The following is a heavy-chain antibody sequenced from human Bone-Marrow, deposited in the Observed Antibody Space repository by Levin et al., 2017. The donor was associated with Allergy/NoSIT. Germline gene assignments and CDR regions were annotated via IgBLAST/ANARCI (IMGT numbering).Heavy chain of an antibody. J-gene: IGHJ4*02. D-gene: IGHD3-10*01. CDR1: GDSISSHY. CDR2: LYLRGST. Sequence: PSETLSLTCTVSGDSISSHYWSWIRQPPGKGLEWIGYLYLRGSTNNNPSLQSRVTISADTSKNHFSLKLRSVTAADTAVYYCARRLWFGESPFDLWGQGILVTVSS. CDR3: ARRLWFGESPFDL. V-gene: IGHV4-59*08.